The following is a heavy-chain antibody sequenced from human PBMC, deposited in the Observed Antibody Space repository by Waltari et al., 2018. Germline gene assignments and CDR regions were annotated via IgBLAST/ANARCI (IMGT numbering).Heavy chain of an antibody. CDR2: IYSGVSR. Sequence: EVQLVESGGGLIQPGGSLRLSCAASGFTVSSNYISWVRQAPGKGLEWVSVIYSGVSRYYADSVRGRCTISRDNSKNTLYLQMNSLRAEDTAVYFCAGGAYSYSYLDYWGQGTLVTVSS. CDR1: GFTVSSNY. J-gene: IGHJ4*02. CDR3: AGGAYSYSYLDY. D-gene: IGHD4-4*01. V-gene: IGHV3-53*01.